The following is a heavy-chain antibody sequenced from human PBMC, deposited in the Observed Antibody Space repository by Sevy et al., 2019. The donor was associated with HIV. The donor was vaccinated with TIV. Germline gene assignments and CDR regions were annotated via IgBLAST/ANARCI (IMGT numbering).Heavy chain of an antibody. CDR1: GFTFSSYG. D-gene: IGHD3-16*01. Sequence: QLGGSLRLSCAASGFTFSSYGMHWVRQAPGKGLEWVAVISYDGSNKYYADSVKGRFTISRDNSKNTLYLQMNSLRAEDTAVYYCAKIQFERDDAFDIWGQGTMVTVSS. CDR3: AKIQFERDDAFDI. J-gene: IGHJ3*02. V-gene: IGHV3-30*18. CDR2: ISYDGSNK.